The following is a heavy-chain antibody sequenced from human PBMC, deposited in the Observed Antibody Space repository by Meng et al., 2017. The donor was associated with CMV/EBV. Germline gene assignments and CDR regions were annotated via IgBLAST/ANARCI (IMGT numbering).Heavy chain of an antibody. CDR1: FTSYW. J-gene: IGHJ5*02. Sequence: FTSYWVSWVRQMPGKGLEWMGRIDPSDSYTNYSPSFQGHVTISADKSISTAYLQWSSLKASDTAMYYCARQTKGSSWYDRGNWLDPWGQGTLVTVSS. CDR2: IDPSDSYT. V-gene: IGHV5-10-1*01. D-gene: IGHD6-13*01. CDR3: ARQTKGSSWYDRGNWLDP.